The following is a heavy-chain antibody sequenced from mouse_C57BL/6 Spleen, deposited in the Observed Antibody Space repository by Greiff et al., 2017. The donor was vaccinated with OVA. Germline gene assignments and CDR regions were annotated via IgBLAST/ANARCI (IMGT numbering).Heavy chain of an antibody. Sequence: VPLLQPVAELVMPVASVHLSCPASCYPFPSYWMHWVKQSPLRGLSLIGRIDPNSGGTKYNEKFKSKATLTVDKPSSTAYMQLSSLTSEDSAVYYCAIITTVNYWGQGTTLTVSS. D-gene: IGHD1-1*01. CDR1: CYPFPSYW. CDR3: AIITTVNY. CDR2: IDPNSGGT. V-gene: IGHV1-72*01. J-gene: IGHJ2*01.